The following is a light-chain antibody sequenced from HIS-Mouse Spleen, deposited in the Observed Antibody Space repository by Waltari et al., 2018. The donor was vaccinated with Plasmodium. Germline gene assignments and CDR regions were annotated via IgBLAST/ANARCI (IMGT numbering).Light chain of an antibody. CDR3: QQSYSTLMYT. CDR1: QSISSY. CDR2: AAS. V-gene: IGKV1-39*01. Sequence: DIQMTQSPASLSASVGDRVTVTCRASQSISSYLNWYQQKPGKAPKLLMDAASSLQSGVPSRFSGSGSGTDFTLTISSLQPEDFATYYCQQSYSTLMYTFGQGTKLEIK. J-gene: IGKJ2*01.